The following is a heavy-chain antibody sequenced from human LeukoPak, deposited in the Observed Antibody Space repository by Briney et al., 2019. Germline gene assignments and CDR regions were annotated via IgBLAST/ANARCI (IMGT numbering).Heavy chain of an antibody. J-gene: IGHJ4*02. CDR1: GFTFSSYA. D-gene: IGHD6-13*01. V-gene: IGHV3-30*04. CDR3: ARDNRRYSSNGDFDY. CDR2: ISYDGSNK. Sequence: GRSLRLSCAASGFTFSSYAMHWVRQAPGKGLEWVAVISYDGSNKYYADSVKGRFTISRDNSKNTLYLQMNSLRAEDTAVYYCARDNRRYSSNGDFDYWGQGTLVTVSS.